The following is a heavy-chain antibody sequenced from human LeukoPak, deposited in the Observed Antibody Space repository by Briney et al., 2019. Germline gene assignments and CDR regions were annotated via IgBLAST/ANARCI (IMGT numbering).Heavy chain of an antibody. CDR1: GGTFSSYA. J-gene: IGHJ4*02. D-gene: IGHD3-22*01. V-gene: IGHV1-69*15. CDR2: IIPIFGTA. Sequence: SVKVSCKASGGTFSSYAISWVRQAPGQGLEWMGRIIPIFGTANYAQKFQGRVTITADESTSTAYMELSSQRSEDTAVYYCARASSYCYDSSGYSQVDYWGQGTLVTVSS. CDR3: ARASSYCYDSSGYSQVDY.